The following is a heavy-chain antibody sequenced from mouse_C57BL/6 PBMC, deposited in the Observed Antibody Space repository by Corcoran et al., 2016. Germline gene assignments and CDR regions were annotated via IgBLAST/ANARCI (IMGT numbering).Heavy chain of an antibody. V-gene: IGHV1-55*01. CDR1: GYTFTSYW. Sequence: QVQLQQPGAELVKPGASVKMSCKASGYTFTSYWITWVKQRPGQGLEWIGDIYPGSGSTNYNEKFKSKATLTVDTSSSTAYMQLSSLTSEDSAVYYCARLGYYGSSSWFAYWGQGTLVTVAA. CDR2: IYPGSGST. D-gene: IGHD1-1*01. J-gene: IGHJ3*01. CDR3: ARLGYYGSSSWFAY.